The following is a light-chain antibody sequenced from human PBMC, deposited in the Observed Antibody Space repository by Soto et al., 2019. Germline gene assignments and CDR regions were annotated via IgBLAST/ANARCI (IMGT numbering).Light chain of an antibody. J-gene: IGLJ1*01. CDR3: QSYASSISANFV. Sequence: QSVLTQPRSVSGAPGQRVTISCTGSSSNIGAGYDVHWYQQLQGKAPKLLIYGNNNQPSGVPDRFSGSKSGTSAYLAITGIRADDEADYYCQSYASSISANFVLGTGIKVTVL. CDR2: GNN. CDR1: SSNIGAGYD. V-gene: IGLV1-40*01.